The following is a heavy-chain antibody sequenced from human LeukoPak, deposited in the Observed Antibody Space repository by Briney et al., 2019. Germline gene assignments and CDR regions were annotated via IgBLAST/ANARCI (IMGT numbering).Heavy chain of an antibody. CDR3: ARASAGFDY. V-gene: IGHV3-74*01. CDR2: INSDGSII. CDR1: GFTFSSYW. Sequence: GGSLRLSCAASGFTFSSYWMHWVRQAPGKGLVWVSRINSDGSIIGYADSVKGRFTISRDNAKNTLYLQMNGLRAEDTAVYYCARASAGFDYWRQGALVTVPS. J-gene: IGHJ4*02.